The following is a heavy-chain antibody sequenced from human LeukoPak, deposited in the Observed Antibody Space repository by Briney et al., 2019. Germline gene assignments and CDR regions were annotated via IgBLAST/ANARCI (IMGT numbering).Heavy chain of an antibody. CDR1: GGSISSGSYY. D-gene: IGHD3-22*01. CDR3: ARDAYYYDSSGYPFDY. CDR2: IYYSGST. V-gene: IGHV4-39*07. J-gene: IGHJ4*02. Sequence: SETLSLTCTVSGGSISSGSYYWGWIRQPPGKGLEWIGSIYYSGSTYYNPSLKSRVTISVDTSKNQFSLKLSSVTAADTAVYYCARDAYYYDSSGYPFDYWGQGTLVTVSS.